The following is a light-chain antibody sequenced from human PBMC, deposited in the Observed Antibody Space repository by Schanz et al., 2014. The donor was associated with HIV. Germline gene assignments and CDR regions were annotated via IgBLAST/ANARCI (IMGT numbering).Light chain of an antibody. CDR3: QHYGDSRGT. J-gene: IGKJ4*02. V-gene: IGKV3-20*01. Sequence: EIVLTQSPGTLSLSPGERATLSCRASQSVTSSYLAWYQQKPGQAPRIVISDASNRASDIPARFSGSGSGTDFTLTISRLEPEDFAVYYCQHYGDSRGTFGGGTKVEIK. CDR2: DAS. CDR1: QSVTSSY.